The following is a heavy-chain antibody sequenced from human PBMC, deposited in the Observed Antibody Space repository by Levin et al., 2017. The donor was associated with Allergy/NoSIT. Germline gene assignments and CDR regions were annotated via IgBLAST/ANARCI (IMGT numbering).Heavy chain of an antibody. V-gene: IGHV3-15*01. CDR3: TTDTYYYDSSGYFNENAFDI. J-gene: IGHJ3*02. Sequence: GGSLRLSCAASGFTFSNAWMSWVRQAPGKGLEWVGRIKSKTDGGTTDYAAPVKGRFTISRDDSKNTLYLQMNSLKTEDTAVYYCTTDTYYYDSSGYFNENAFDIWGQGTMVTVSS. D-gene: IGHD3-22*01. CDR1: GFTFSNAW. CDR2: IKSKTDGGTT.